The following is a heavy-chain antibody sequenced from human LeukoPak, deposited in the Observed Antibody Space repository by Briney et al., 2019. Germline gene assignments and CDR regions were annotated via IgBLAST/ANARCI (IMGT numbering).Heavy chain of an antibody. CDR1: GFTFSSYW. V-gene: IGHV3-74*01. Sequence: GGSLRLSSAASGFTFSSYWMHWVRQAPGKGLGWVSRINSDGSRTSYADSVKGRFTISRDNAKNTLYLQMNSLRVEDTAVYYCARGAMATNSFDDWGQGTLVTVSS. CDR2: INSDGSRT. J-gene: IGHJ4*02. D-gene: IGHD5-24*01. CDR3: ARGAMATNSFDD.